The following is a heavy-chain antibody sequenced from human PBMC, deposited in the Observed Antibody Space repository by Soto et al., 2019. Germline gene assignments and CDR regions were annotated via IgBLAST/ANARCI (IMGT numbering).Heavy chain of an antibody. Sequence: ESVGGLVKPGGSLRLSCAASGFTFSGYSMNWVRQAPGKGLEWVSSNSVRSSYLYYADSVKGRFTISRDNAKNSLYLQMNSLRAEDTAVYYCARGAGYGDYYFDYWGLGTLVTVSS. CDR3: ARGAGYGDYYFDY. V-gene: IGHV3-21*01. J-gene: IGHJ4*02. CDR2: NSVRSSYL. D-gene: IGHD4-17*01. CDR1: GFTFSGYS.